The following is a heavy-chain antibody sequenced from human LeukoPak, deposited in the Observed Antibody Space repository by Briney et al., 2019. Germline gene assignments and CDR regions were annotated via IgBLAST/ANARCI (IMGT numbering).Heavy chain of an antibody. CDR2: INHSGST. CDR1: SGSFSGYY. CDR3: ATNYYDNGGPEY. D-gene: IGHD3-22*01. V-gene: IGHV4-34*01. Sequence: SETLSLTCVVYSGSFSGYYWSWIRQPPGKGLEWIGEINHSGSTNYNPSLKSRVTISVDRSKNQFSLKLSSVTAADTAVYYCATNYYDNGGPEYWGQGTLVTVSS. J-gene: IGHJ4*02.